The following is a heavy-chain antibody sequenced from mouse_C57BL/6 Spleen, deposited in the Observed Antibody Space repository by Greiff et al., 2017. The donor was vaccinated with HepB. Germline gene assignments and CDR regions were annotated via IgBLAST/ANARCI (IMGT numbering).Heavy chain of an antibody. V-gene: IGHV1-59*01. J-gene: IGHJ2*01. Sequence: QVQLQQPGAELVRPGTSVKLSCKASGYTFTSYWMHWVKQRPGQGLEWIGVIDPSDSYTNYNQKFKGKATLTVDTSSSTAYMQLGSLTSEDSAVYYCARPQTAQAPFDCWGQGTTLTVSS. CDR1: GYTFTSYW. CDR3: ARPQTAQAPFDC. CDR2: IDPSDSYT. D-gene: IGHD3-2*02.